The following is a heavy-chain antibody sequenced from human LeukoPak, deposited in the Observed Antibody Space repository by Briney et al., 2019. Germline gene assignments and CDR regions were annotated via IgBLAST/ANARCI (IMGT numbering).Heavy chain of an antibody. CDR2: IIPIFGTA. CDR3: ARDLRGTTPRFDY. D-gene: IGHD4-11*01. J-gene: IGHJ4*02. CDR1: GGTFSSYA. V-gene: IGHV1-69*13. Sequence: ASVKVSCKASGGTFSSYAISWVRQAPGQGLEWMGGIIPIFGTANYAQKLQGRVTITADESTSTAYMELSSLRSEDTAVYYCARDLRGTTPRFDYWGQGTLVTVSS.